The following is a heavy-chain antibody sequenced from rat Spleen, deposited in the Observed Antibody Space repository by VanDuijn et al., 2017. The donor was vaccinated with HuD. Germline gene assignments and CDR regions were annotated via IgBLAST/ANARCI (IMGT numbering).Heavy chain of an antibody. J-gene: IGHJ3*01. Sequence: EVQLVESGGGLVQPGRSLKLSCVASGFTFNNYWMSWIRQAPGKGLEWVASITNTGGSIYYPDSVKGRFTISRDDAKSTLHLQMDSLRSEDTATYYCTTYGGLRNWFAYWGQGTLVTVSS. CDR1: GFTFNNYW. CDR3: TTYGGLRNWFAY. D-gene: IGHD4-1*01. V-gene: IGHV5-31*01. CDR2: ITNTGGSI.